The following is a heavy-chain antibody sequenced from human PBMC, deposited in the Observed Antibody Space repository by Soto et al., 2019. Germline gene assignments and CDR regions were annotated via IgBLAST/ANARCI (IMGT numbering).Heavy chain of an antibody. CDR1: GFTFSDYY. CDR3: ARDSVQYGDHEWKYFDS. V-gene: IGHV3-11*05. Sequence: QVQLVESGGGLVKPGGSLRLSCAAAGFTFSDYYMSWIRQAPGKGLERVSYMSSSSSFTNYADSVKGRFTISRDNATNSLYLQMNSLRAAHTAVYYCARDSVQYGDHEWKYFDSWGQGTLVTVSS. CDR2: MSSSSSFT. J-gene: IGHJ4*02. D-gene: IGHD4-17*01.